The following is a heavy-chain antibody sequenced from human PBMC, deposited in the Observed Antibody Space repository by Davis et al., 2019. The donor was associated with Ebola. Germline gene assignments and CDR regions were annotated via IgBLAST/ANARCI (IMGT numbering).Heavy chain of an antibody. CDR2: IKQDGSEK. J-gene: IGHJ4*02. V-gene: IGHV3-7*01. CDR1: GFTVSSNY. D-gene: IGHD5-18*01. CDR3: AREGYSYGLEAFDY. Sequence: PGGSLRLSCAASGFTVSSNYMSWVRQAPGKGLEWVANIKQDGSEKYYVDSVKGRFTISRDNAKNSLYLQMNSLRAEDTAVYYCAREGYSYGLEAFDYWGQGTLVTVSS.